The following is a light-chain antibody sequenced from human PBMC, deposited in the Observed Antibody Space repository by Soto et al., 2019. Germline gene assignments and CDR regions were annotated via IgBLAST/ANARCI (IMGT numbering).Light chain of an antibody. Sequence: EIVMTQPPSTLSLSPAGRFTLSCRASQSVGSSRLAWYQQKPGQTPRLLIYGASNRATGIPDRFSGSGSGTDFTLTISRLEPEDFAVYHCQQYGSSPWTFGQGTKVDIK. V-gene: IGKV3-20*01. CDR3: QQYGSSPWT. CDR2: GAS. CDR1: QSVGSSR. J-gene: IGKJ1*01.